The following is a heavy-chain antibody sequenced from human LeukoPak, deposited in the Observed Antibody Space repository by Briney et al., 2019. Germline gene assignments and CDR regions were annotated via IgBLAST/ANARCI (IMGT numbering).Heavy chain of an antibody. Sequence: GGSLRLSCAASGFTLSSYAMSWVRQAPGKGLEWVSAISGSGGSTYYADSVKGRFTISRDNSKNTLYLQMNSLRAEDTAVYYCAKVRFAVFGVVAAPGTFDIWGQGTMVTVSS. D-gene: IGHD3-3*01. V-gene: IGHV3-23*01. CDR3: AKVRFAVFGVVAAPGTFDI. CDR2: ISGSGGST. J-gene: IGHJ3*02. CDR1: GFTLSSYA.